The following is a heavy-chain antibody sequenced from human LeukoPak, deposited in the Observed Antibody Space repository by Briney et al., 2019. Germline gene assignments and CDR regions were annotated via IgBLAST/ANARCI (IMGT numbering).Heavy chain of an antibody. CDR3: ARDFDGPGSIDY. V-gene: IGHV1-46*01. D-gene: IGHD3-9*01. Sequence: ASVKVSCKASGYAFSTHHIHWVRQAPGQGPEWMGIMHPRDGDTKYARQFQGRLTMTRDTSTSTVYMELSSLTSEDTALYYCARDFDGPGSIDYGGEEPLAPFSS. CDR2: MHPRDGDT. CDR1: GYAFSTHH. J-gene: IGHJ4*02.